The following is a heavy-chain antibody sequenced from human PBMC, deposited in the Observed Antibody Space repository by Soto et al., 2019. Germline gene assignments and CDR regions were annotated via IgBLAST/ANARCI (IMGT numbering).Heavy chain of an antibody. CDR2: IIPIFGTA. V-gene: IGHV1-69*13. CDR3: ARVDHTVGALDY. D-gene: IGHD1-26*01. Sequence: GASVKVSCKASGGTFSSYAISWVRQAPGQGLEWMGGIIPIFGTANYAQKFQGRVTITADESTSTAYMELSSLRSEDTAVYYCARVDHTVGALDYWGQGTLVTVAS. CDR1: GGTFSSYA. J-gene: IGHJ4*02.